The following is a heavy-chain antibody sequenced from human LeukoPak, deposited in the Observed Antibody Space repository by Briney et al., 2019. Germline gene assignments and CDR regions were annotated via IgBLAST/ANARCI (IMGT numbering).Heavy chain of an antibody. D-gene: IGHD4-17*01. CDR1: GFTFSSYG. J-gene: IGHJ4*02. V-gene: IGHV3-30*02. Sequence: GGSLRLSCAASGFTFSSYGMRWVRQAPGQGLEWVAFIGADGSNKYYAQSVKGRFTISRDNSKNTLYLHMHSLRAEDTAVYYCAKSLQGKLRLYYWGQGTLVTVSS. CDR2: IGADGSNK. CDR3: AKSLQGKLRLYY.